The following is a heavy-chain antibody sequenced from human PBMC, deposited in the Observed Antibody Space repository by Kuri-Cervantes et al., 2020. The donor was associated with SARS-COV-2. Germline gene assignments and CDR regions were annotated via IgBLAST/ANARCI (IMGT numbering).Heavy chain of an antibody. Sequence: GGSLRLSCAASGFTFDDYAMHWVRQAPGKGLEWVSSISSSSSYIYYADSVKGRFTISRDNAKNSLYLQMNSLRAEDTAVYYCARSDPLYCGGDCAAYYFDSWGQGTLVTVSS. J-gene: IGHJ4*02. D-gene: IGHD2-21*02. CDR3: ARSDPLYCGGDCAAYYFDS. V-gene: IGHV3-21*01. CDR1: GFTFDDYA. CDR2: ISSSSSYI.